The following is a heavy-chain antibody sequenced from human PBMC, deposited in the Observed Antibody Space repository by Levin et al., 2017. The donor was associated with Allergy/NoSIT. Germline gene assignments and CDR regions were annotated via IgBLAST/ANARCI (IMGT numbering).Heavy chain of an antibody. CDR3: ASRPNIVFSGGFEH. D-gene: IGHD5-12*01. CDR1: SSPFPPSF. CDR2: ISGYSGNT. J-gene: IGHJ4*02. Sequence: SFPPSSSPFPPSFFLFFLPSPFPFLSFLVWISGYSGNTKYAQKFQGRVTLTTDTSTSTVYMDLRSLRSDDTAMYYCASRPNIVFSGGFEHWGQGSLVTVTS. V-gene: IGHV1-18*01.